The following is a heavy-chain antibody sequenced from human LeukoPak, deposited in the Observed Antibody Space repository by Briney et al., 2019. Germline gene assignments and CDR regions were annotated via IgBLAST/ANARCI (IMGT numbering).Heavy chain of an antibody. Sequence: GGSLRLSCAASGFTFSSYSMNWVRQAPGKGLEWVSSISSSSGYIYYADSVKGRFTISRDNAKNSLYLQMNSLRAEDTAVYYCARSSKDDAFDIWGQGTMVTVSS. CDR3: ARSSKDDAFDI. CDR2: ISSSSGYI. J-gene: IGHJ3*02. CDR1: GFTFSSYS. V-gene: IGHV3-21*01.